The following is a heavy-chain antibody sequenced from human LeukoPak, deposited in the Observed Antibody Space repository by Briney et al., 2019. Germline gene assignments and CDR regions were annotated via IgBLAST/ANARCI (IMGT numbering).Heavy chain of an antibody. V-gene: IGHV4-61*01. D-gene: IGHD6-19*01. CDR1: GGSVSSGSYY. CDR2: IYHSGST. CDR3: ARVGRIAVAGSFDY. Sequence: SETLSLTCTVSGGSVSSGSYYWSWIRQPPGKGLEWIGEIYHSGSTNYNPSLKSRVTISVDKSKNQFSLKLSSVTAADTAVYYCARVGRIAVAGSFDYWGQGTLVTVSS. J-gene: IGHJ4*02.